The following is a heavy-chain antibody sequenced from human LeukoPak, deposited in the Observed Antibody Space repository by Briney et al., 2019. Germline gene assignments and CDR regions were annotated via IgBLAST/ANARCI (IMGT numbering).Heavy chain of an antibody. CDR3: ARDTDDFQGLDI. V-gene: IGHV3-30*03. CDR1: GFTFSSYG. CDR2: ISYDGSNK. Sequence: PGGSLRLSCAASGFTFSSYGMHWVRQAPGKGLEWVAVISYDGSNKYYADSVKGRFTISRDNNKKSVYLQMNSLRAEDTAVYYCARDTDDFQGLDIWGQGTRVTVSS. J-gene: IGHJ3*02. D-gene: IGHD3-3*01.